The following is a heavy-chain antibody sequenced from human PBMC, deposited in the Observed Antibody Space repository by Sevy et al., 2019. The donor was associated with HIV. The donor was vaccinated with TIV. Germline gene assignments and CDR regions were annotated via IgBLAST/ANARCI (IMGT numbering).Heavy chain of an antibody. D-gene: IGHD2-2*01. Sequence: GGSLRLSCAVSGFTFSDYAMSWVRQPPGGGLEWVSAIGGSGDRTLYADSVKGRFTISRDNSRSTLSLEMNDLRDDDTAFYYCARGPAYLYWGQGTLVTVSS. CDR2: IGGSGDRT. V-gene: IGHV3-23*01. CDR1: GFTFSDYA. J-gene: IGHJ4*02. CDR3: ARGPAYLY.